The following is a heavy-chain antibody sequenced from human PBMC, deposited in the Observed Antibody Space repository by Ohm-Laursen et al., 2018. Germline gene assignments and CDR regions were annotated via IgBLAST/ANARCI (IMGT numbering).Heavy chain of an antibody. Sequence: SLRLSCTASGFTFSSYSMNWVRQAPGKGLEWVSSISSSSSYIYYADSVKGRFTTSRDNAKNSLYLQMNSLRAEDTAVYYCARFSGSLVGDYGMDVWGQGTTVTVSS. V-gene: IGHV3-21*01. D-gene: IGHD6-13*01. CDR2: ISSSSSYI. CDR1: GFTFSSYS. CDR3: ARFSGSLVGDYGMDV. J-gene: IGHJ6*02.